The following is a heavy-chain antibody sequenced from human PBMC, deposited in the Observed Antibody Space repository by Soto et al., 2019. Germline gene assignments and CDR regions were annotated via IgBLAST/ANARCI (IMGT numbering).Heavy chain of an antibody. CDR1: GFTFSSYG. Sequence: GGSLRLSCAASGFTFSSYGMHWVRQAPGKGLEWVAVIWYDGSNKYYADSMKGRFTISRDNSKNTLYLQMNSLRAEDTAVYYCARGVIAVANWFDPWGQGTLVTVSS. V-gene: IGHV3-33*01. CDR3: ARGVIAVANWFDP. CDR2: IWYDGSNK. J-gene: IGHJ5*02. D-gene: IGHD6-19*01.